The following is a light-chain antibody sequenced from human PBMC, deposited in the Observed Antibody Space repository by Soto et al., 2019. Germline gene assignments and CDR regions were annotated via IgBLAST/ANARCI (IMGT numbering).Light chain of an antibody. Sequence: QSALTQPASVSGSPGQSITISCTGTSSDVGSYNLVSWYQQHPGKAPKLMIYEVSKRPSGVSNRFSGSKSGNTASLTIYGLHAEDEADYYCCSYAGSSTWVFGTGTKVTVL. CDR2: EVS. CDR3: CSYAGSSTWV. CDR1: SSDVGSYNL. J-gene: IGLJ1*01. V-gene: IGLV2-23*02.